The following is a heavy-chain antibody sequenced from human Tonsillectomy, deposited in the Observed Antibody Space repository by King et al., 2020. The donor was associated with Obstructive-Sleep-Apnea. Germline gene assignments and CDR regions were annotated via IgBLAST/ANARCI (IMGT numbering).Heavy chain of an antibody. D-gene: IGHD5-18*01. CDR2: IKGKTEGLTT. CDR3: TTDKVERFSYGYPNFDY. J-gene: IGHJ4*02. CDR1: GLTFTNAW. V-gene: IGHV3-15*01. Sequence: VQLVESGGGLVKPGGSLRLSCAASGLTFTNAWMNWVRQAPGKGLEWVGRIKGKTEGLTTDYAAPGKVSVTISRDDSKNTLYLQMNSLKTEDTAVYYCTTDKVERFSYGYPNFDYWGQGTLVTVSS.